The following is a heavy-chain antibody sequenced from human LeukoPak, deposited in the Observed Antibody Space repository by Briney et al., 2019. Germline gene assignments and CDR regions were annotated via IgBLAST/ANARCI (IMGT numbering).Heavy chain of an antibody. Sequence: GRSLRLSCAASGFAFSRYGMHWVRQAPGKGLEWVAVIWDDGSNQKYADSVEGRFTISRDNSKNTLYLQMNSLRAEDTAVYYCARESRLTYGDWGQGTLVTVSS. J-gene: IGHJ4*02. D-gene: IGHD4-17*01. CDR2: IWDDGSNQ. CDR3: ARESRLTYGD. V-gene: IGHV3-33*01. CDR1: GFAFSRYG.